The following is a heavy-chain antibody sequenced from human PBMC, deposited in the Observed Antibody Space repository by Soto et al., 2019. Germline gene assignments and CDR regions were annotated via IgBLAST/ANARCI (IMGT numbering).Heavy chain of an antibody. D-gene: IGHD3-16*01. CDR3: ARSSGRRHVFTFDYGLDV. V-gene: IGHV3-11*06. J-gene: IGHJ6*02. CDR2: SSSSGGYT. Sequence: QVQLVESGGGLVEPGGSLRLSCAASGFSVGDNYMTWIRQAPGKGLEWLSYSSSSGGYTNYADSVKGRFTISRDNAKNSLDLQRDSLRAEDTAVYFCARSSGRRHVFTFDYGLDVWGQGTTVTVSS. CDR1: GFSVGDNY.